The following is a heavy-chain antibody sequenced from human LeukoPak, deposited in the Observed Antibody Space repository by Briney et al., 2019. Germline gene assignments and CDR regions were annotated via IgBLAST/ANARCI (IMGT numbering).Heavy chain of an antibody. J-gene: IGHJ4*02. CDR1: GGSISSYY. Sequence: PSETLSLTCTVSGGSISSYYWSWIRQPPGKGLEWIGYIYYSGSTSYNPSLKSRVTISVDTSKNQFSLKLSSVTAADTAVYYCARGIGTPDYWGQGTLVTVSS. CDR2: IYYSGST. D-gene: IGHD2-15*01. V-gene: IGHV4-59*01. CDR3: ARGIGTPDY.